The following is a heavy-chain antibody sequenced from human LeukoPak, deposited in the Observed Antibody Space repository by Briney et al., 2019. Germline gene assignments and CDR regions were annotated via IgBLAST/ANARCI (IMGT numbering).Heavy chain of an antibody. J-gene: IGHJ6*03. V-gene: IGHV3-48*03. CDR1: GFTFSSYE. D-gene: IGHD1-1*01. CDR3: AREGTGRYYYYYYMDV. Sequence: PGGSLRLSCAASGFTFSSYEMNWVRQAPGKGLEWVSYISSTGDTIYYADSVKGRFTISRDNAKNSLSLQMNSLRAEDTAVYYCAREGTGRYYYYYYMDVWGKGTTVTISS. CDR2: ISSTGDTI.